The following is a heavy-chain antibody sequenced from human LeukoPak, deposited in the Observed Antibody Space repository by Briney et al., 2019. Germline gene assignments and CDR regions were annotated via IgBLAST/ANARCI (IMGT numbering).Heavy chain of an antibody. CDR2: TYYRSKWYN. CDR3: ARDPQVAAAGLGARYYYYGMDV. V-gene: IGHV6-1*01. J-gene: IGHJ6*02. D-gene: IGHD6-13*01. Sequence: SQTLSLTCAISGDSVSSNSAAWNWIRQSPSRGLEWLGRTYYRSKWYNDYAVSVKSRITINPDTSKNQFSLQLNSVTPEDTAVYYCARDPQVAAAGLGARYYYYGMDVWGQGTTVTVSS. CDR1: GDSVSSNSAA.